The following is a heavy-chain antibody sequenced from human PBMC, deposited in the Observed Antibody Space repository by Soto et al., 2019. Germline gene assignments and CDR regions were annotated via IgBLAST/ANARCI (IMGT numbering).Heavy chain of an antibody. V-gene: IGHV3-23*01. CDR1: GFTFSYYA. CDR3: AKAGGDCSGGSCYSNQGDY. J-gene: IGHJ4*02. CDR2: IVGSGSST. D-gene: IGHD2-15*01. Sequence: EVHLLESGGGLVQPGGSLRLSCAASGFTFSYYAMNWVRQAPGKGLEWVSGIVGSGSSTYYADSGKGRLTISRDNSQSTLYLQMNSLRADDTALYYCAKAGGDCSGGSCYSNQGDYWGQGTLVTVSS.